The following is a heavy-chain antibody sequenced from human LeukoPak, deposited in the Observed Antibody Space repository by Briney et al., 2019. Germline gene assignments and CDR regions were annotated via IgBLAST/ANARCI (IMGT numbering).Heavy chain of an antibody. CDR2: IYSGGST. CDR1: GFTVSSNY. CDR3: ARVGSMVRGSIDY. D-gene: IGHD3-10*01. Sequence: GGPLRLSCAASGFTVSSNYMSWVRQAPGKGLEWVSVIYSGGSTYYADSVKGRFTISRHNSKNTLYLQMNSLRAEDTPVYYCARVGSMVRGSIDYWGQGTLVTVSS. V-gene: IGHV3-53*04. J-gene: IGHJ4*02.